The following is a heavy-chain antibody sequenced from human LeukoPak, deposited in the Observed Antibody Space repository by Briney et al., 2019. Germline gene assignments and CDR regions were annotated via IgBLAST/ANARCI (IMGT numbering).Heavy chain of an antibody. CDR3: ARGRRDDFWSGYSEFDY. CDR2: INPNSGGT. J-gene: IGHJ4*02. D-gene: IGHD3-3*01. CDR1: GYTFTGYY. Sequence: ASVKVSCKASGYTFTGYYMHWVRQAPGQGLEWMGWINPNSGGTNYAQKFQGRVTMTRDTSISTAYMELSRLRSDDTAVYYCARGRRDDFWSGYSEFDYWGQGTLVTVSS. V-gene: IGHV1-2*02.